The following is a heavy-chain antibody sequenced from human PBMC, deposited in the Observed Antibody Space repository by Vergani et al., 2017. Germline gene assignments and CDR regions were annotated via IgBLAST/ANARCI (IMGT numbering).Heavy chain of an antibody. J-gene: IGHJ6*03. V-gene: IGHV3-9*01. CDR3: AKGHYYYYMDV. CDR1: GFTFDDYA. CDR2: ISWNSGSI. Sequence: EVQLVESGGGLVQPGRSLRLSCAASGFTFDDYAMHWVRHAPGKGLEWVSGISWNSGSIGYADAVKGRFTISRDNAKNSLYLQMNSLIAEDTALYYCAKGHYYYYMDVWGKGTTVTVSS.